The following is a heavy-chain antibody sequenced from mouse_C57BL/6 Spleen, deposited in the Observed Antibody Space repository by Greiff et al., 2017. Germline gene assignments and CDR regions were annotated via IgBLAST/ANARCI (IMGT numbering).Heavy chain of an antibody. CDR1: GYTFTSYW. Sequence: QVQLQQPGAELVMPGASVKLSCKASGYTFTSYWMHWVKQRPGQGLEWIGEIDPSDSYTNYNQKFKGKSTLTVDKSSSTAYMQLSSLTSEDSAVYYCARVSYAMDDWGQGTSVTVSS. D-gene: IGHD6-2*01. V-gene: IGHV1-69*01. CDR2: IDPSDSYT. J-gene: IGHJ4*01. CDR3: ARVSYAMDD.